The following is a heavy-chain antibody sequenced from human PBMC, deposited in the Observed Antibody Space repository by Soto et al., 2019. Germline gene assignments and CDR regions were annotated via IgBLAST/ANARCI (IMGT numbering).Heavy chain of an antibody. CDR3: ARDPVYSSSWYQKCYFDY. D-gene: IGHD6-13*01. Sequence: QVQLVESGGGVVQPGRSLRLSCAASGFTFSSYGMHWVRQAPGKGLEWVAVIWYDGSNKYYADSVKGRFTISRDNSKNTLYLQMNSLRAEDTAVYYCARDPVYSSSWYQKCYFDYWGQGTLVTVSS. CDR1: GFTFSSYG. J-gene: IGHJ4*02. CDR2: IWYDGSNK. V-gene: IGHV3-33*01.